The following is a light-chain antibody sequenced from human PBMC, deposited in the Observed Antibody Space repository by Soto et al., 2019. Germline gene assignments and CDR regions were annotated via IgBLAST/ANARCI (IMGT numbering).Light chain of an antibody. CDR3: SSFTTTYFYV. V-gene: IGLV2-14*01. J-gene: IGLJ1*01. Sequence: QSALTQPASVSGSPGQSITISCTGTSSDVGGYNYVSWYQQHPGKAPKLMIYEVSNRPSGVSTRFSASKSAYTASLTISGLQAEDEADYYCSSFTTTYFYVFGPGTKVTVL. CDR1: SSDVGGYNY. CDR2: EVS.